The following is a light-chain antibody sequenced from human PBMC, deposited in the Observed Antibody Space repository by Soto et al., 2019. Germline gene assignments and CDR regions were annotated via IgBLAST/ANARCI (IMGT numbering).Light chain of an antibody. J-gene: IGKJ1*01. CDR3: QQYYSTTQP. Sequence: EIVMTQSPDSLAVPLAERATINSMRRQSVFYSSNNKKYLAWYQTKPGQPPKMIIYWASTRESVVHDRFSGSVAWTDFNRTISRLKEEDVAVYYGQQYYSTTQPFFQVTKV. V-gene: IGKV4-1*01. CDR1: QSVFYSSNNKKY. CDR2: WAS.